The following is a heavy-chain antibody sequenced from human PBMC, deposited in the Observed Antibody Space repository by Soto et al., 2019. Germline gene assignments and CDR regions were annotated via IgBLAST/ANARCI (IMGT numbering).Heavy chain of an antibody. Sequence: PSETLSLTCTVSGSSITTYYWSWIRQPPGKGLEWIGYISYSGSTNYNPSLKSRVTISIDTSKNQFSLKLSSVTAADTAVYYCARLGIAAAGPFDYWGQGTLVTVSS. CDR2: ISYSGST. V-gene: IGHV4-59*08. D-gene: IGHD6-13*01. CDR1: GSSITTYY. J-gene: IGHJ4*02. CDR3: ARLGIAAAGPFDY.